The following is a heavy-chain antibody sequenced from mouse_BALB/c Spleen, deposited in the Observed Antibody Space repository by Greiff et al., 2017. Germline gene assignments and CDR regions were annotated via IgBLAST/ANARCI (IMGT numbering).Heavy chain of an antibody. J-gene: IGHJ4*01. CDR1: GYTFTSYT. V-gene: IGHV1-4*02. CDR2: INPSSGYT. CDR3: ARRGDGSSYYAMDD. Sequence: VQLQQSAAELARPGASVKMSCKASGYTFTSYTMHWVKQRPGQGLEWIGYINPSSGYTEYNQKFKDKTTLTADKSSSTAYMQLSSLTSEDSAVYYCARRGDGSSYYAMDDWGQGTSVTVSS. D-gene: IGHD1-1*01.